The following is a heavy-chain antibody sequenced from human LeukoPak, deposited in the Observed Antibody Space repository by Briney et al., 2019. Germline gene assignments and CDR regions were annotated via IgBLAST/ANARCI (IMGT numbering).Heavy chain of an antibody. D-gene: IGHD6-19*01. CDR2: INPSGGST. Sequence: ASVKVSCKASGYTFTGYYMHWVRQAPGQGLEWMGIINPSGGSTSYAQKFQGRVTMTRDTSTSTVYMELSSLRSEDTAVYYCAREGAVAGKGAVYFDYWGQGTLVTVSS. CDR3: AREGAVAGKGAVYFDY. V-gene: IGHV1-46*01. CDR1: GYTFTGYY. J-gene: IGHJ4*02.